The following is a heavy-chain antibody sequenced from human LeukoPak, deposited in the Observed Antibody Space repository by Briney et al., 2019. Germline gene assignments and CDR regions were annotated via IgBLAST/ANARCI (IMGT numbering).Heavy chain of an antibody. CDR2: ITYNSDTT. CDR3: AKGYDSTYYYYYFMDV. D-gene: IGHD3-22*01. J-gene: IGHJ6*03. CDR1: GFTFSAYG. Sequence: GGSLRLSCAASGFTFSAYGMTWVRQAPGKGLEWVSVITYNSDTTYFADSVKGRFTISRDNSKNTLYLQMNSLRAEDTAVYYCAKGYDSTYYYYYFMDVWGKGTTVTISS. V-gene: IGHV3-23*01.